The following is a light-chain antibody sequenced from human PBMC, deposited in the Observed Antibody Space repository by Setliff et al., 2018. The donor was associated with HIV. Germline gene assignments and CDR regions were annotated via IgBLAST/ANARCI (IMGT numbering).Light chain of an antibody. J-gene: IGLJ1*01. Sequence: ALTQPASLSGSPGQSITISCTETGSDVAGYTYVSWYQQHPGKAPKLIIYDVGKRPSGVSNRFSGSKSGNTASLTISGLQAEDEADYYCSSYTSSSTYVFGTGTKVTVL. CDR1: GSDVAGYTY. V-gene: IGLV2-14*01. CDR3: SSYTSSSTYV. CDR2: DVG.